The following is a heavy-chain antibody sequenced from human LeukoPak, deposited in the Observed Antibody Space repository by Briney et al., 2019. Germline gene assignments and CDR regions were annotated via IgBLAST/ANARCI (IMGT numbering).Heavy chain of an antibody. CDR3: ARLREGMIVVIFDY. Sequence: ASVKVSCKASGYTFTSYGISWVRQAPGQGLEWMGWISAYNGNTNYAQKLQGIVSMTTETSTSTAYMEVRSVRSDDTAVYYCARLREGMIVVIFDYWGQGTLVTVSS. CDR1: GYTFTSYG. J-gene: IGHJ4*02. V-gene: IGHV1-18*01. CDR2: ISAYNGNT. D-gene: IGHD3-22*01.